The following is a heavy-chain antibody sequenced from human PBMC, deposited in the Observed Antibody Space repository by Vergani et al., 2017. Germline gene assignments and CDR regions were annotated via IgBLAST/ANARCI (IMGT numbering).Heavy chain of an antibody. CDR3: AXHLRGYSYGVFDY. V-gene: IGHV4-39*02. CDR1: GGSISSSSYY. D-gene: IGHD5-18*01. J-gene: IGHJ4*02. CDR2: LYASGST. Sequence: QLQLQESGPGLVKPSETLSLTCTVSGGSISSSSYYWGWIRQSPEKGLEWIGSLYASGSTYYSPSLKSRVAISIDTSKNHFSLRLSSVTAADTAVYYCAXHLRGYSYGVFDYWGQGTLVTVSS.